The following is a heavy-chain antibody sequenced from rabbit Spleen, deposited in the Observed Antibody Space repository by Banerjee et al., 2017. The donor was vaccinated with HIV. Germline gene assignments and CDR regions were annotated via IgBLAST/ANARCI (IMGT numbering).Heavy chain of an antibody. CDR1: GVSLNDKVV. V-gene: IGHV1S45*01. Sequence: EQLEESGGGLVKPEGSLTLTCKASGVSLNDKVVLCWVRQAPGKGLEWIACSDTISGDTVHATWAKGRFTISKASWTTVTLQMTSLTAADTASYFCARDLADVIGWNFNLWGPGTLVTVS. CDR3: ARDLADVIGWNFNL. D-gene: IGHD2-1*01. CDR2: SDTISGDT. J-gene: IGHJ4*01.